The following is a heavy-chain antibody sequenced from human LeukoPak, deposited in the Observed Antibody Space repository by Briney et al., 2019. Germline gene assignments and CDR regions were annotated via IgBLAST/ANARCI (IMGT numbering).Heavy chain of an antibody. CDR1: GFTFGDYA. J-gene: IGHJ6*03. CDR2: VRSKAYGATT. D-gene: IGHD1-26*01. Sequence: GGSLRLSCTASGFTFGDYAMSWVRQAPGKGLEWVGFVRSKAYGATTEYAASVKGRFTISRDDSKSIAYLQMNSMKTEDTAVYYCTRGAGGSYWNYYYYMDVWGKGTTVTVSS. CDR3: TRGAGGSYWNYYYYMDV. V-gene: IGHV3-49*04.